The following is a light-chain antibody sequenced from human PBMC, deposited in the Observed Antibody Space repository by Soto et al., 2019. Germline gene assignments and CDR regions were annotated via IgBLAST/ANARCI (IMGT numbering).Light chain of an antibody. CDR2: EVT. J-gene: IGLJ1*01. Sequence: QSALTQPASVSGSPGQSITISCTGASSDVGLYDFVSWYQQHPGKAPKLLIYEVTYRPSGVPDRFSGSKSGNTASLTVSGLQAEDEADYYCSSFAGSNNFPYVFGTGTKLTVL. V-gene: IGLV2-8*01. CDR1: SSDVGLYDF. CDR3: SSFAGSNNFPYV.